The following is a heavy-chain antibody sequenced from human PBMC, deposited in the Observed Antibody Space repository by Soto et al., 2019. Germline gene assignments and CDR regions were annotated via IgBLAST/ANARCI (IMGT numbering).Heavy chain of an antibody. CDR1: GAPINRGDYF. J-gene: IGHJ5*02. CDR2: IFHSGST. V-gene: IGHV4-30-4*01. D-gene: IGHD6-19*01. CDR3: ARDQWHSGVFSGFDP. Sequence: QVQMQESGPGLVEPSQTLSLTCTVSGAPINRGDYFWSWIRQPPGQALEWLGNIFHSGSTYYNPSLKSRLNILVDTSKNQISLRLTSVTVADTAVYFCARDQWHSGVFSGFDPWGQGTLVTVSS.